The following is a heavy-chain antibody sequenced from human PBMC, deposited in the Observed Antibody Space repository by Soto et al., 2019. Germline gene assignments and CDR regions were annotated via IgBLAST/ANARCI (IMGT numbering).Heavy chain of an antibody. CDR1: GFTFSSYS. D-gene: IGHD6-19*01. V-gene: IGHV3-21*01. J-gene: IGHJ4*02. CDR2: ISSSSSYI. Sequence: PGGSLRLSCAASGFTFSSYSMNWVRQAPGKGLEWVSSISSSSSYIYYADSVKGRFTISRDNAKNSLYLQMNSLRAEDTAVYYSARETGYSSGWYTLDYWGQGTLVTVSS. CDR3: ARETGYSSGWYTLDY.